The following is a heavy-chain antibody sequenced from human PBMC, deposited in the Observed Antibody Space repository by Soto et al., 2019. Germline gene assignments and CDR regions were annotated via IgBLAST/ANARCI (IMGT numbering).Heavy chain of an antibody. CDR3: ARGGQDFWSGPFDY. CDR1: GGSISNYF. J-gene: IGHJ4*02. CDR2: IDNSGST. Sequence: SETLSLTCTVPGGSISNYFCNWIRQPAGKGLEWIGRIDNSGSTNYNPSLKSRITMSADTSRNQFSLKLNSVTAADTAVYYCARGGQDFWSGPFDYWGQGALVTVSS. D-gene: IGHD3-3*01. V-gene: IGHV4-4*07.